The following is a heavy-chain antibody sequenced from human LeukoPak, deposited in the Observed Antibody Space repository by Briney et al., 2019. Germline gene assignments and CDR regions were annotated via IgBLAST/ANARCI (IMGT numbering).Heavy chain of an antibody. CDR2: ITSSSTYI. D-gene: IGHD4/OR15-4a*01. CDR1: GFTFSSYS. J-gene: IGHJ4*02. V-gene: IGHV3-21*01. Sequence: GGSLRLSCAASGFTFSSYSMNWVRQAPGKGLEWVSSITSSSTYIYYADSVKGRFTISRDNAKNSLYLQMNSLRVEDTAVYYCARRAGAYSHPYDYWGQGTLVTVSS. CDR3: ARRAGAYSHPYDY.